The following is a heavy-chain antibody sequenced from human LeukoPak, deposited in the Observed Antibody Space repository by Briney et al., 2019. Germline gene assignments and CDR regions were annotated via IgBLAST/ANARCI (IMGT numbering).Heavy chain of an antibody. V-gene: IGHV1-8*01. J-gene: IGHJ6*02. CDR3: VAMGGSYLNYYYYGMDV. D-gene: IGHD1-26*01. Sequence: ASVKVSCKASGYTFTSYDIHWVRQATGQGLEWMGWMNPNSGNTGYAQKFQGRVTMTRNTSISTAYMELSSLRSEDTAVYYCVAMGGSYLNYYYYGMDVWGQGTTVTVSS. CDR2: MNPNSGNT. CDR1: GYTFTSYD.